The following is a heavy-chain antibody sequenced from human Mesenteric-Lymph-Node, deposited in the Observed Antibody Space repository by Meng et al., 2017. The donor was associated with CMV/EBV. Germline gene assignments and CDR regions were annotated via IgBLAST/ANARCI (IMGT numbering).Heavy chain of an antibody. CDR2: INAGGGST. J-gene: IGHJ4*02. D-gene: IGHD3-10*01. CDR3: AKVAMIRGVVFDF. CDR1: GFTFSNYA. V-gene: IGHV3-23*01. Sequence: GESLKISCAASGFTFSNYAMSWVRQAPGKGLEWVSYINAGGGSTDYADSVKGRFTISRDNSKNTLYLQMNSLRADDTAVYYCAKVAMIRGVVFDFWGQGTLVTVSS.